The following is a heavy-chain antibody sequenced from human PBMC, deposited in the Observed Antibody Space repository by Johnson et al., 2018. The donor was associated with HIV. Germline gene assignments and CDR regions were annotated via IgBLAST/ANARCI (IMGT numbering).Heavy chain of an antibody. CDR2: ISWNSGCI. D-gene: IGHD3-10*01. Sequence: EVQLVESGGGLVQPGRSLRLSCIASRFSLDDYAMHWVRQAPGKGLEWVSGISWNSGCIGYVDSVKGRYTVSSGNAENSLYLQINSLRTEDTALYYCATDRYSYGSGAGIDAFDIWGQGTMVTVSS. CDR3: ATDRYSYGSGAGIDAFDI. J-gene: IGHJ3*02. V-gene: IGHV3-9*01. CDR1: RFSLDDYA.